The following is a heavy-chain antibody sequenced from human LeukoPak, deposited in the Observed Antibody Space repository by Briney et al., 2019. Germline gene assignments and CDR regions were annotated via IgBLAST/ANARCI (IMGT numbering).Heavy chain of an antibody. Sequence: GGSLRLFCAASGFTFDDYAMHGVRQAPGRGLEGVSGISWNSGSIGYADSVKGRFTISRDNAKNSLYLQMNSLRAEDTALYYCAKGLRGSSWTDYYFDYWGQGTLDTVSS. J-gene: IGHJ4*02. CDR2: ISWNSGSI. V-gene: IGHV3-9*01. CDR3: AKGLRGSSWTDYYFDY. D-gene: IGHD6-13*01. CDR1: GFTFDDYA.